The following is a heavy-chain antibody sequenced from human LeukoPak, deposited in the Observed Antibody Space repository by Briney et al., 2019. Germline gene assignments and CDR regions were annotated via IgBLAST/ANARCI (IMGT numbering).Heavy chain of an antibody. CDR1: GGTFSSYA. Sequence: SVKVSCKASGGTFSSYAISWVRQAPGQGLEWMGGIIPIFGTANYAQKFQGRVTITADESTSTAYMELSSLRSEDTAVYYCARATYYYDSSGYYYVRGFQVWGQGTLVTVSS. J-gene: IGHJ4*02. CDR3: ARATYYYDSSGYYYVRGFQV. CDR2: IIPIFGTA. V-gene: IGHV1-69*01. D-gene: IGHD3-22*01.